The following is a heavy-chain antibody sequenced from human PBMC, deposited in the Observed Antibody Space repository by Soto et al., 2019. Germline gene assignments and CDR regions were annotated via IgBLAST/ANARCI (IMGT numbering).Heavy chain of an antibody. D-gene: IGHD2-2*02. Sequence: PSETLSLTCTVSGGSVSSGSYYWSWIRQPPGKGLEWIGYIYYSGSTNYNPALKSRVTISVDTSKNQFSLKLSSVTAADTAVYYCARMGFPYCSSTSCYIVLWWFDPWGQGTLVTVSS. CDR2: IYYSGST. CDR3: ARMGFPYCSSTSCYIVLWWFDP. CDR1: GGSVSSGSYY. V-gene: IGHV4-61*01. J-gene: IGHJ5*02.